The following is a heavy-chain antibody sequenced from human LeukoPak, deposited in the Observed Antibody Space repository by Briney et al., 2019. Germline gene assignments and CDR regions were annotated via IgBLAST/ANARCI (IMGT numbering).Heavy chain of an antibody. J-gene: IGHJ4*02. Sequence: PGRSLSLSCAASGFTFSSYAMHWVCQAPGKGLEWVAVISYDGSNKYYADSVKGRFTISRDNSKNTLYLQMNSLRAEDTAVYYCARLGVGCGSYFSLGTTFDYWGQGTLVTVSS. CDR3: ARLGVGCGSYFSLGTTFDY. CDR1: GFTFSSYA. CDR2: ISYDGSNK. V-gene: IGHV3-30-3*01. D-gene: IGHD1-26*01.